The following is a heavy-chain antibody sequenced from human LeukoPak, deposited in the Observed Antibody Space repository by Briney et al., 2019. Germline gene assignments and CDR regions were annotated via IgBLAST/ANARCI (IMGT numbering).Heavy chain of an antibody. CDR3: ARAQGIAVADPLDY. V-gene: IGHV1-3*01. Sequence: GASVKVSCKASGYTFTSYAMHWVRQAPGQRLEWMGWINAGNGNTKYSQKFQGRVTITRDTSASTAYMELSSLRSEDTAVYYCARAQGIAVADPLDYWGQGTLVTVSS. D-gene: IGHD6-19*01. CDR2: INAGNGNT. CDR1: GYTFTSYA. J-gene: IGHJ4*02.